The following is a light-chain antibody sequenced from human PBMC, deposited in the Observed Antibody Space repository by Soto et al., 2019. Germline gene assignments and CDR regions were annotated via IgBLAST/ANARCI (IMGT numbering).Light chain of an antibody. Sequence: QSVLTQPPSASGTPGQRVTIPCSGSSSNIGSHTVNWYQQLPGTAPKLLVSSSNQRPSGVPDRFSGSKSGTSASLAISGLQSEDEADYYCAAWDGSLNGVVFGGGTKVTVL. CDR2: SSN. CDR1: SSNIGSHT. V-gene: IGLV1-44*01. J-gene: IGLJ2*01. CDR3: AAWDGSLNGVV.